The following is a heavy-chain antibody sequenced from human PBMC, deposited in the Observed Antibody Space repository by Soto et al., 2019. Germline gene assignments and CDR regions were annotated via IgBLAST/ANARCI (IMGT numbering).Heavy chain of an antibody. Sequence: ASVKVSCKASGYTFTSYDINWVRQATGQGLEWMGWMNTNSGNTGYAQKFQGRVTMTRNTSISTAYMELSSLRSEDTAVYYCASVGDFWSGYPFDYWGQGTLVTVSS. CDR2: MNTNSGNT. D-gene: IGHD3-3*01. J-gene: IGHJ4*02. CDR3: ASVGDFWSGYPFDY. CDR1: GYTFTSYD. V-gene: IGHV1-8*01.